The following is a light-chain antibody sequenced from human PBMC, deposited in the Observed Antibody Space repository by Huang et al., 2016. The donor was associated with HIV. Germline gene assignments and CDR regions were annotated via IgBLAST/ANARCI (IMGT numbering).Light chain of an antibody. CDR1: QSVTNY. V-gene: IGKV3-11*01. CDR2: DAS. Sequence: EVVLTQSPATLSLSPGERATLSCRASQSVTNYLAWYQQKPGQPPRLLIYDASNRATGVPARCSGRGSGTDCTLTISSLEPEDFAVYYCQQRGNWPPVTFGGGTKVEIK. J-gene: IGKJ4*01. CDR3: QQRGNWPPVT.